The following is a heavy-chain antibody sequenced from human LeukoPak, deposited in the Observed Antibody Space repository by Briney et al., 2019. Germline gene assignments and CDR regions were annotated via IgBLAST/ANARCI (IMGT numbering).Heavy chain of an antibody. CDR2: INPNSGGT. D-gene: IGHD1-26*01. Sequence: ASVKVSCKASGYTFTGYYMHWVRQAPGQGLEWMGRINPNSGGTNYAQKFQGRVTMTRDTSISTAYMELSRLRSDDTAVYHCARVRGNSGSYLVDYWDQGTLVTVSS. CDR1: GYTFTGYY. V-gene: IGHV1-2*06. CDR3: ARVRGNSGSYLVDY. J-gene: IGHJ4*02.